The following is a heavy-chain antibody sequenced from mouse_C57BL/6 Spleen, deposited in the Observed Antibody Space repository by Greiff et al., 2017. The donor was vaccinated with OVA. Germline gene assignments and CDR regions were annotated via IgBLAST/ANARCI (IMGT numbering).Heavy chain of an antibody. J-gene: IGHJ4*01. Sequence: EVKVEESGGGLVQPGGSMKLSCVASGFTFSNYWMNWVRQSPEKGLEWVAQIRLKSDNYATHYAESVKGRFTISRDDSKSSVYLQMNNLRAEDTGIYYCGYDDYYAMDYWGQGTSVTVSS. CDR1: GFTFSNYW. CDR3: GYDDYYAMDY. CDR2: IRLKSDNYAT. V-gene: IGHV6-3*01. D-gene: IGHD2-2*01.